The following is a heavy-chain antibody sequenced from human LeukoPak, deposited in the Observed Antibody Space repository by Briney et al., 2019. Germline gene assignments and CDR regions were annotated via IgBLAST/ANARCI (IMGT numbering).Heavy chain of an antibody. J-gene: IGHJ4*02. D-gene: IGHD2-21*01. Sequence: GGSPRLSCAASGFIFSTYSMNRVRQAPGKGLEWISYISTSSSTISYADSVKGRFTISSDIVKNSLYLQMNSLRAEDTAVYYCARDHHYSFDYWGQGTLVTVSS. CDR1: GFIFSTYS. V-gene: IGHV3-48*01. CDR3: ARDHHYSFDY. CDR2: ISTSSSTI.